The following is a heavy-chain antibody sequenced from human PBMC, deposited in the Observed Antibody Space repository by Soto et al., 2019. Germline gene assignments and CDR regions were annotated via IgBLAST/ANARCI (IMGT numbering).Heavy chain of an antibody. D-gene: IGHD2-15*01. Sequence: ASVKVSCKASGYTFTGYYIHWVRQAPGQGLEWMGWINPNSGDTNFAQKFQGRVTMTRDTSISTAYMELSRLRSDDTAVYYCARDDCSGGSCEALDYWGQGTPVTVSS. J-gene: IGHJ4*02. CDR2: INPNSGDT. CDR1: GYTFTGYY. CDR3: ARDDCSGGSCEALDY. V-gene: IGHV1-2*02.